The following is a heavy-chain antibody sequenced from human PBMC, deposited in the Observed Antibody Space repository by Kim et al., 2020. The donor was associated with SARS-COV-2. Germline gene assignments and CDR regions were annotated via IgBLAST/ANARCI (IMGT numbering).Heavy chain of an antibody. CDR3: TRSAELRYFDWLLYRAYNWFDP. V-gene: IGHV3-49*03. CDR2: IRSKAYGGTT. D-gene: IGHD3-9*01. Sequence: GGSLRLSCTASGFTFGDYAMRWFRQAPGKGLEWVGFIRSKAYGGTTEYAASVKGRFTISRDDSKSIAYLQMNSLKTEDTAVYYCTRSAELRYFDWLLYRAYNWFDPWGQGTLVTVSS. CDR1: GFTFGDYA. J-gene: IGHJ5*02.